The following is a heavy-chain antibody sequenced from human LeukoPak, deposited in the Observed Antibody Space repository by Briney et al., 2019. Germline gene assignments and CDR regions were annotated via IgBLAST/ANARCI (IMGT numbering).Heavy chain of an antibody. V-gene: IGHV4-30-4*01. CDR3: ARFPAAGTYYFDY. Sequence: SQTLSLTCTVSGGSISSGDYYWSWIRQPPGKGLEWIGYIYYSGSTHYNPSLKSRVTISVDTSKNQFSLKLSSVTAADTAVYYCARFPAAGTYYFDYWGQGTLVTVSS. D-gene: IGHD6-13*01. CDR2: IYYSGST. CDR1: GGSISSGDYY. J-gene: IGHJ4*02.